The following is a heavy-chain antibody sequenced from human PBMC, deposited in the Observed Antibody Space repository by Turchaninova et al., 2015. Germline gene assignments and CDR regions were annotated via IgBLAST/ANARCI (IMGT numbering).Heavy chain of an antibody. V-gene: IGHV1-2*06. J-gene: IGHJ3*02. D-gene: IGHD5-12*01. CDR1: GYTFIGYY. Sequence: LQLVQSGAEVKKPGASVKVSCKASGYTFIGYYIYWVRQAPGQGLEWMGRINTNSGVTNYAQELEDRVAMTRDTSISTAYMDLSGLRTDDPAVDYCVRGKYGGLVGAHDIWGQGTMVTVSS. CDR3: VRGKYGGLVGAHDI. CDR2: INTNSGVT.